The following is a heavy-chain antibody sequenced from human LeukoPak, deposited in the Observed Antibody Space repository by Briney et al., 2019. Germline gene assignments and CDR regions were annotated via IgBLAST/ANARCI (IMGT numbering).Heavy chain of an antibody. J-gene: IGHJ5*02. V-gene: IGHV4-59*12. CDR2: MFYSGST. Sequence: SETLSLTCTVSGGSISSYYWSWIRQPPGKGLEWIGSMFYSGSTDYNPSLKSRVTMSVDTSKNKFSLKLSSVTAADTAVYYCARDSGTTGEVKFDPWGQGTLVTVSS. CDR1: GGSISSYY. D-gene: IGHD3-10*01. CDR3: ARDSGTTGEVKFDP.